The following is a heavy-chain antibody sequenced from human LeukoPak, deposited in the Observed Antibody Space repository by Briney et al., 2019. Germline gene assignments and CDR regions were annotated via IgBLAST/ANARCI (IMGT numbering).Heavy chain of an antibody. Sequence: SVKVSCKASGYTFTSYAISWVRQAPGQGLEWMGGIIPIFGTANYAQKFQGRVTITADKSTSTAYMELSSLRSEDTAVYYCAREVMVTHYYFDYWGQGTLVTVSS. CDR3: AREVMVTHYYFDY. CDR1: GYTFTSYA. J-gene: IGHJ4*02. CDR2: IIPIFGTA. V-gene: IGHV1-69*06. D-gene: IGHD2-21*02.